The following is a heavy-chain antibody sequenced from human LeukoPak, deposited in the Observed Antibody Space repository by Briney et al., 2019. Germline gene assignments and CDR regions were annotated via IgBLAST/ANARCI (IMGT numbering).Heavy chain of an antibody. V-gene: IGHV3-23*01. CDR2: ISGNGDIT. CDR3: AKDLRGTLSSRGPFEY. D-gene: IGHD1-1*01. Sequence: GGSLRLSCAASGFTFSSYAMSWVRQAPEKGLEWVSAISGNGDITYYADTVKGRFNGSRDNSKNTLYLQLNSLRAEDTAVYYCAKDLRGTLSSRGPFEYWGQGTLVTVSS. CDR1: GFTFSSYA. J-gene: IGHJ4*02.